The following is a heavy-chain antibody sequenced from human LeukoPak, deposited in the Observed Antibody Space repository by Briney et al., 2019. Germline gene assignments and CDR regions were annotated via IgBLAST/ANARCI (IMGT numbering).Heavy chain of an antibody. CDR3: AGDSLSPPQGDS. D-gene: IGHD2/OR15-2a*01. V-gene: IGHV3-53*01. CDR2: IYSDGDT. J-gene: IGHJ4*02. CDR1: GFAFSTNW. Sequence: GGSLRLSCAASGFAFSTNWMHWVRQAPGKGLEWVSVIYSDGDTYYPESVKGRFTISRDNSKNTLYLQMSSLRAEDTAVYYCAGDSLSPPQGDSWGQGTLVTVSS.